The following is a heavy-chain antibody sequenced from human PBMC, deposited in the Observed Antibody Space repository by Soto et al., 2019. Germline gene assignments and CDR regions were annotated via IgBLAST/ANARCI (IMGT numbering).Heavy chain of an antibody. V-gene: IGHV3-74*03. J-gene: IGHJ4*02. CDR1: GFTFSRYW. Sequence: EVQLVESGGGLVQPGGSLRLSCAVSGFTFSRYWMHWFRQDPGNGLVWVSSINTDGTNTQYADSVRGRFTVSRDNAKNTVYLQMISLRSEDTAVYYCGKDLLWGQSDYWGQGTLVVVSS. CDR3: GKDLLWGQSDY. CDR2: INTDGTNT. D-gene: IGHD3-16*01.